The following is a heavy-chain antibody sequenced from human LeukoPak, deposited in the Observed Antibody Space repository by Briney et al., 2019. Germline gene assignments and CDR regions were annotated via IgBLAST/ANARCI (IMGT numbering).Heavy chain of an antibody. D-gene: IGHD3-16*01. V-gene: IGHV3-30-3*01. CDR1: GFTFSSYA. Sequence: GRSLRLSCAASGFTFSSYAMHWVRQAPGKGLEWVAVISYDGSNKYYADSVKGRFTISRDNSKNTLYLQMNSLRAEDTAVYYCARDVGGGGLAFDIWGQGTMVTVSS. CDR3: ARDVGGGGLAFDI. J-gene: IGHJ3*02. CDR2: ISYDGSNK.